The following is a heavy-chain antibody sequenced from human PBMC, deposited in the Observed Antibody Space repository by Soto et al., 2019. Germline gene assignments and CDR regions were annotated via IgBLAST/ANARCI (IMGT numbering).Heavy chain of an antibody. V-gene: IGHV4-31*03. J-gene: IGHJ5*02. D-gene: IGHD6-13*01. CDR1: GGSISGEGYY. Sequence: QVQLQESGPGLMEPSQTLSLICTVSGGSISGEGYYWSWIRQYSGRGLEWIGYIHYSGSTYYNPSLKSRVIISVHTSKTQFFLNLSSVTAADTAVYYCARAWTATAGWANWFDRWGQGTLVTVSP. CDR2: IHYSGST. CDR3: ARAWTATAGWANWFDR.